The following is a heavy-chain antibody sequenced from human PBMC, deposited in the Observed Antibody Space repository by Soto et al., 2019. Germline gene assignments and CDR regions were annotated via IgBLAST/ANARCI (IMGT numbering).Heavy chain of an antibody. CDR3: ARDERGYSGYDYFDY. V-gene: IGHV3-21*01. J-gene: IGHJ4*02. CDR2: ISSSSSYI. D-gene: IGHD5-12*01. Sequence: GGSLRLSCAASGFTFSSYSMNWVRQAPGKGLEWVSSISSSSSYIYYADSVKGRFTISRDNAKNSLYLQMNSLRAEDTAVYYCARDERGYSGYDYFDYWGQGTLVTVSS. CDR1: GFTFSSYS.